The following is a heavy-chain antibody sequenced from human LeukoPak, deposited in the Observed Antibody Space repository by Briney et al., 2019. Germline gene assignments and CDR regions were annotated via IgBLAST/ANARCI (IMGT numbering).Heavy chain of an antibody. D-gene: IGHD5-24*01. CDR3: ARDIAEMATIPFDY. CDR1: GFTFSSYA. Sequence: PGGSLRLSCAASGFTFSSYAMSWVRQAPGKGLEWVSAISGSGGSTYYADSVKGRFTISRDNAKNSLYLQINSLRAEDTAVYYCARDIAEMATIPFDYWGQGTLVTVSS. CDR2: ISGSGGST. J-gene: IGHJ4*02. V-gene: IGHV3-23*01.